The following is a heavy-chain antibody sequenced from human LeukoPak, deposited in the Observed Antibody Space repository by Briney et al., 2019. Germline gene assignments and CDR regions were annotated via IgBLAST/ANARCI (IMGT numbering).Heavy chain of an antibody. V-gene: IGHV4-59*01. D-gene: IGHD5-12*01. J-gene: IGHJ4*02. Sequence: SETLSLTCTVSGGSISSYYWSWIRQPPGKGLEWIWYIYYSGSTNYNPSLKSRVTISVDTSKNQFSLKLSSVTAADTAVYYCARISDSGYDLYFDYWGQGALVTVSS. CDR2: IYYSGST. CDR3: ARISDSGYDLYFDY. CDR1: GGSISSYY.